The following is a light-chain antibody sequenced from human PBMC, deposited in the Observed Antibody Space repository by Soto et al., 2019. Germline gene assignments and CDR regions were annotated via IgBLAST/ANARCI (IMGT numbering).Light chain of an antibody. V-gene: IGLV2-8*01. J-gene: IGLJ2*01. Sequence: QSALTQPPSASGSPGQSVTISCTGTSSDVGGYNYVSWYQQHPGKAPKLMFYEVSKRPSGVPDRFSGSKSGNTASLTVSGLQAEDEADYYCSSYAGSNNFDVVFGGGTQLTVL. CDR1: SSDVGGYNY. CDR2: EVS. CDR3: SSYAGSNNFDVV.